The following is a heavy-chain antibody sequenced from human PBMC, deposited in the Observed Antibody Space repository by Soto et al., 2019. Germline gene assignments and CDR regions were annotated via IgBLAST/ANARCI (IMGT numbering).Heavy chain of an antibody. CDR3: AHSLYDYVWWTNWFDP. Sequence: QITLKESGPTLVKPTQTLTLTCTFSGFSLSTSGVGVGWIRQPPGKALEWLALIYWDDDKRYSTSLKSRLTITKETSKNQVVLTMTNMDPVDTATYYCAHSLYDYVWWTNWFDPWCQGTLVTVSS. D-gene: IGHD3-16*01. J-gene: IGHJ5*02. V-gene: IGHV2-5*02. CDR2: IYWDDDK. CDR1: GFSLSTSGVG.